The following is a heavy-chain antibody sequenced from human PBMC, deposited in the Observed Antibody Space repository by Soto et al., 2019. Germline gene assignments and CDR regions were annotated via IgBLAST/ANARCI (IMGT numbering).Heavy chain of an antibody. CDR2: ISGSGGST. V-gene: IGHV3-23*01. CDR1: GFTFSSYA. J-gene: IGHJ3*02. Sequence: GGSLRLSCAASGFTFSSYAMSWVRQAPGKGLEWVSAISGSGGSTYYADSVKGRFTISRDNSKNTLYLQMNSLRAEDTAVYYCAKDPFWIGYCSSTSCPIEDDAFDIWGQGTMVTVSS. D-gene: IGHD2-2*03. CDR3: AKDPFWIGYCSSTSCPIEDDAFDI.